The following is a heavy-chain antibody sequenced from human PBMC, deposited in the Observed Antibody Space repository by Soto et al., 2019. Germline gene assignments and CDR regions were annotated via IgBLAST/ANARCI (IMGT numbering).Heavy chain of an antibody. V-gene: IGHV4-59*01. CDR3: ARPTYNSGSPFDY. Sequence: QVQLQESGPGLVKPSETLSLTCTVSGGSISSYYWSWIRQPPGKGLEWIGYIYYSGSTNYNPSLNSRVTLAVDTSKNQFSLKLSSVTAADTAVYYCARPTYNSGSPFDYWGQGTLVTVSS. J-gene: IGHJ4*02. CDR2: IYYSGST. CDR1: GGSISSYY. D-gene: IGHD1-20*01.